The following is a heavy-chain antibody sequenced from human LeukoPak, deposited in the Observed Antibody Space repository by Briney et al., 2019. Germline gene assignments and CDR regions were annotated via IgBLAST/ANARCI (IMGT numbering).Heavy chain of an antibody. V-gene: IGHV3-30-3*01. D-gene: IGHD3-22*01. J-gene: IGHJ4*02. CDR3: TRDVASSIVEGYYFDY. Sequence: GGSLRLSCAASGFTFSAYAIHWLRQAPGKGLEWVTVISDDGSNKYYADSVKGRFTISRDNSKNTLYVQMNSLRAEDTAVYYCTRDVASSIVEGYYFDYWGQGTLVTVSS. CDR2: ISDDGSNK. CDR1: GFTFSAYA.